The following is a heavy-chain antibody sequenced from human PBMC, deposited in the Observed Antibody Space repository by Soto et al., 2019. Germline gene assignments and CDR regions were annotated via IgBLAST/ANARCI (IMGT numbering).Heavy chain of an antibody. J-gene: IGHJ6*02. Sequence: QVRLVQSVAEVKEPGDSVMVSCEASGYTFPAYHIHWVRQAPGQGLEWMGWINPKVGDTGYAQDFQGRVSLTSDLCISTVSLDLGRPTSDDTAIYYWARNMDYYDGRGSGNGHGVWGQGTTVTVFS. CDR2: INPKVGDT. CDR1: GYTFPAYH. CDR3: ARNMDYYDGRGSGNGHGV. V-gene: IGHV1-2*02. D-gene: IGHD3-16*01.